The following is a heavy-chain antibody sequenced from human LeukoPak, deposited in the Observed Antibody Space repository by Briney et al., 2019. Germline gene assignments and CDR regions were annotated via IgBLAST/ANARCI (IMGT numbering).Heavy chain of an antibody. CDR3: TTDGVFLEYYFDY. Sequence: GGSLRLSCAASGFTFSTFSMNGVRQAPGKGLEWISYISSSSSTIYYADSVKGRFTISRDNAKNSLYLQMNSLKTEDTVVYYCTTDGVFLEYYFDYWGQGTLVTVSS. V-gene: IGHV3-48*04. D-gene: IGHD3-3*01. CDR2: ISSSSSTI. J-gene: IGHJ4*02. CDR1: GFTFSTFS.